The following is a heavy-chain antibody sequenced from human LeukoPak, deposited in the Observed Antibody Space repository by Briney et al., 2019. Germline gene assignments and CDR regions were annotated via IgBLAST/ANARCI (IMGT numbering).Heavy chain of an antibody. Sequence: GGSLRLSCAASGFTFSSYSMNWVRQAPGKGLKWVSSISSSSSYIYYADSVKGRFTISRDNAKNSLYLQMNSLRAEDTAVYYCARARSGWYFDYWGQGTLVTVSS. D-gene: IGHD6-19*01. CDR3: ARARSGWYFDY. J-gene: IGHJ4*02. V-gene: IGHV3-21*01. CDR1: GFTFSSYS. CDR2: ISSSSSYI.